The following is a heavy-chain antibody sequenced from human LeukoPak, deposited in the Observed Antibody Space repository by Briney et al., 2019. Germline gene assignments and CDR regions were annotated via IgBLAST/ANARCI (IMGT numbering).Heavy chain of an antibody. CDR3: ARDSIAAAGSLDAFDI. D-gene: IGHD6-13*01. V-gene: IGHV4-4*07. J-gene: IGHJ3*02. CDR1: GGSISSYY. CDR2: IYTSGST. Sequence: SETLSLTCTVSGGSISSYYWSWIRQPAGQGLEWIGRIYTSGSTNYNPSLKSRVTMSVDTSKNQFSLKLSSVTAADTAMYYCARDSIAAAGSLDAFDIWGQGTMVTVSS.